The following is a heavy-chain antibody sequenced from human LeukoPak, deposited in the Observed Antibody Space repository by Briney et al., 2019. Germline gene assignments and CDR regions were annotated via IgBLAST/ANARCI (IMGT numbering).Heavy chain of an antibody. J-gene: IGHJ3*02. V-gene: IGHV4-59*08. CDR1: GGSISSYY. CDR2: IYYSGST. D-gene: IGHD6-19*01. CDR3: ARLSYSSGWSDAFDI. Sequence: SETLSLTCTVSGGSISSYYWSWIRQPPGKGLEWIGYIYYSGSTNYNPSLKSRVTISVDTSKNQFSLKLSSVTAADTAVYYCARLSYSSGWSDAFDIWGQGTMVTVSS.